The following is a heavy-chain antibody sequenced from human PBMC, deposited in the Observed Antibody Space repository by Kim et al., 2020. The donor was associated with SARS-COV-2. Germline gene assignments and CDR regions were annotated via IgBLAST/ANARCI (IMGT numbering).Heavy chain of an antibody. CDR3: ARDRVGATREEGLGWFDP. CDR2: IYYSGST. J-gene: IGHJ5*02. Sequence: SETLSLTCTVSGGSISSGGYYWSWIRQHPGKGLEWIGYIYYSGSTYYNPSLKSRVTISVDTSKNQFSLKLSSVTAADTAVYYCARDRVGATREEGLGWFDPWGQGTLVTVSS. CDR1: GGSISSGGYY. V-gene: IGHV4-31*03. D-gene: IGHD1-26*01.